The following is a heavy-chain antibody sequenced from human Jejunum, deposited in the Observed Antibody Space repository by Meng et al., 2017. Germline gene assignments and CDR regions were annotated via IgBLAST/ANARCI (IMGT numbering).Heavy chain of an antibody. CDR2: INTDTGIP. V-gene: IGHV7-4-1*02. D-gene: IGHD5-12*01. CDR1: GYTLTKYA. Sequence: QVQLVQSGSELKKPGASVKVSCKASGYTLTKYAIHWVRQAPGQGFEWVGWINTDTGIPTYAHGFTGRFVFSLDTSVSTAYLQISSLKAEDTAVYYCTRHVGPGYDFSYWGQGTLVTVSS. CDR3: TRHVGPGYDFSY. J-gene: IGHJ4*02.